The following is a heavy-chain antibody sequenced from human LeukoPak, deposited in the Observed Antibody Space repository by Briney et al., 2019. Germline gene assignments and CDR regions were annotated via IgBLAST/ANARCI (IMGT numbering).Heavy chain of an antibody. J-gene: IGHJ4*02. Sequence: GGSLRLSCAASGFTFSSYAMHWVRQAPGKGLGWVAVISYDGSNKYYADSVKGRFTISRDNSKNTLYLQMNSLRAEDTAVYYCAREPHSSCFDYWGQGTLVTVSS. CDR2: ISYDGSNK. D-gene: IGHD6-6*01. CDR3: AREPHSSCFDY. CDR1: GFTFSSYA. V-gene: IGHV3-30*04.